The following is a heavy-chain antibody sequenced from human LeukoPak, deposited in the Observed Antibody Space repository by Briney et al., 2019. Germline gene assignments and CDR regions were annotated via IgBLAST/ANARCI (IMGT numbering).Heavy chain of an antibody. V-gene: IGHV1-46*01. CDR3: ARGYSSSYRIDY. J-gene: IGHJ4*02. CDR1: GYTFTNYY. Sequence: GASVKVSCKASGYTFTNYYMHWVRQAPGQGLEWMGVINPSGDSTRYEQKIQDRLTMTRETSTRTVYMELSSLRSDDKAVYYCARGYSSSYRIDYWGQGTLVTVSS. CDR2: INPSGDST. D-gene: IGHD6-19*01.